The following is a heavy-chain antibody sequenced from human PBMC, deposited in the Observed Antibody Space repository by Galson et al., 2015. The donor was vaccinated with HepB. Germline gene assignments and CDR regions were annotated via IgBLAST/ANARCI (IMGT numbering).Heavy chain of an antibody. D-gene: IGHD6-13*01. J-gene: IGHJ3*02. CDR3: ARDSSSWYGEGTAFDI. V-gene: IGHV3-33*01. CDR1: GFTFSSYG. Sequence: SLRLSCAASGFTFSSYGMHWVRQAPGKGLEWVAVIWYDGSNKYYADSVKGRFTISRDNSKNTLYLQMNSLRAEDTAVYYCARDSSSWYGEGTAFDIWGQGTTVTVSS. CDR2: IWYDGSNK.